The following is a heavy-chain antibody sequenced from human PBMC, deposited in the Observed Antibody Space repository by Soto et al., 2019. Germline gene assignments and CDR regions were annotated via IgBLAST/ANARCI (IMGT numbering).Heavy chain of an antibody. J-gene: IGHJ4*01. D-gene: IGHD5-18*01. CDR3: AREVDRALVGSPHYFDY. V-gene: IGHV1-69*04. CDR2: IIPILEVA. CDR1: GGTFSTST. Sequence: SVKVSCKASGGTFSTSTFTWVRQAPGQGLEWMGRIIPILEVADYAQEFQGRVTITADKSTSTAYMELSSLKSEDTAVYYCAREVDRALVGSPHYFDYWGQGTLVTVSS.